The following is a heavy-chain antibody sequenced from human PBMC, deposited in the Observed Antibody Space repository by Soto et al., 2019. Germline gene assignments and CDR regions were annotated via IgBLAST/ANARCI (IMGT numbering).Heavy chain of an antibody. Sequence: GESLKISCAASGFTFSSYAMHWVRQAPGKGLEWVAVISYDGSNKYYADSVKGRFTISRDNSKNTLYLQMNSLRAEDTAVYYCARDLSPSQWLIFDYWGQGTLVTVS. J-gene: IGHJ4*02. CDR2: ISYDGSNK. CDR3: ARDLSPSQWLIFDY. D-gene: IGHD6-19*01. V-gene: IGHV3-30-3*01. CDR1: GFTFSSYA.